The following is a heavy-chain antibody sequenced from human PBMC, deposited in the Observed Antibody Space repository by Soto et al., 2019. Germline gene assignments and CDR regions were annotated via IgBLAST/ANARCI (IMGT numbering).Heavy chain of an antibody. CDR2: ISGSSDNI. V-gene: IGHV3-11*06. CDR1: GFTFSDYF. J-gene: IGHJ5*02. Sequence: GSLRLSCAASGFTFSDYFMSWIRQAPGKGLEGVSFISGSSDNIKYADSVKGRFTISRDNAKNSLYLQMNSLRAEDTAVYYCVRDSARIVVVPRVDGDNWLDPWGQGXLVTVSS. D-gene: IGHD2-2*01. CDR3: VRDSARIVVVPRVDGDNWLDP.